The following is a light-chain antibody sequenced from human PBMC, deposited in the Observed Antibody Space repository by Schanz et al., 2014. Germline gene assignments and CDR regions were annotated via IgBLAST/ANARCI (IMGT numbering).Light chain of an antibody. V-gene: IGKV1-27*01. CDR1: QDIAIY. J-gene: IGKJ4*01. CDR2: SAH. CDR3: QKYDDAPLT. Sequence: DIQMTQSPSSLSASVGDRVTITCRASQDIAIYLAWYQQTPGKVPKLLITSAHTLQSGVPSRFSGSGSGTDFTLTINGLMPEDDATYYCQKYDDAPLTFGAGTKVQIK.